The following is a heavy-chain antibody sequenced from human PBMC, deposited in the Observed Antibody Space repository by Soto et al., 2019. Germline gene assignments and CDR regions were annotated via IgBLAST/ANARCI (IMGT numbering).Heavy chain of an antibody. J-gene: IGHJ4*02. CDR1: GYTFISYY. D-gene: IGHD1-26*01. Sequence: QVQLVQSGAEVKKPGASVKVSCKASGYTFISYYMHWVRQAPGQGLEWMGIINPSGGSTSYAQKFQCXXTXTXXTSTSTVYMELSSLRSEDTAVYYCAREWELPHCDYWGQGTLVTVSS. CDR3: AREWELPHCDY. V-gene: IGHV1-46*01. CDR2: INPSGGST.